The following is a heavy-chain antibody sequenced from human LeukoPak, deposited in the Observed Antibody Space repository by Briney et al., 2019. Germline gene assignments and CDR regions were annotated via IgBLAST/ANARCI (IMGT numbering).Heavy chain of an antibody. Sequence: AASVKVSCKASGYTFTSYGISWVRQAPGQGLEWMGWISAYNGNTNYAQKLQGRVTMTTDTSTSTAYMELRSLRSDDTAVYYCARAGYDILTGYYPFDHWGQGTLVTVSS. CDR2: ISAYNGNT. CDR1: GYTFTSYG. V-gene: IGHV1-18*01. D-gene: IGHD3-9*01. CDR3: ARAGYDILTGYYPFDH. J-gene: IGHJ4*02.